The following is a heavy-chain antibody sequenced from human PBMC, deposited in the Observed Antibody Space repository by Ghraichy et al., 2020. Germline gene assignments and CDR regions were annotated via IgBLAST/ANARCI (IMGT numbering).Heavy chain of an antibody. CDR2: IFPAGGAT. Sequence: ASVKVSCRTSGYIFTNYNIHWVRQAPGQGLEWMAIIFPAGGATYSPQKFQGRVTVTRDKSTRTVYMELSSLTSDDTAIYYCARDHASASFSFDYWGQGSLVTVSS. D-gene: IGHD2-2*01. V-gene: IGHV1-46*01. CDR3: ARDHASASFSFDY. J-gene: IGHJ4*02. CDR1: GYIFTNYN.